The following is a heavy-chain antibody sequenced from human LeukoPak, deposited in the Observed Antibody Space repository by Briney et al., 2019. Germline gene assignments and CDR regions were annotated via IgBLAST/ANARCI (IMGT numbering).Heavy chain of an antibody. CDR2: ISYDGSNK. CDR3: AKTPDPPYYYYGMDV. CDR1: GFTFSSYG. V-gene: IGHV3-30*18. J-gene: IGHJ6*02. Sequence: GGSLRLSCAASGFTFSSYGMHWVRQAPGKGLEWVAVISYDGSNKYYADSVKGRSTISRDNSKNTLYLQMNSLRAEDTAVYYCAKTPDPPYYYYGMDVWGQGTTVTVSS. D-gene: IGHD2-15*01.